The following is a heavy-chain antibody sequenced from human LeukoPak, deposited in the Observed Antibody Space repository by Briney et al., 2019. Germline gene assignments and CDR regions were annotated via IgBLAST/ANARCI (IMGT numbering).Heavy chain of an antibody. J-gene: IGHJ2*01. CDR3: ARDTGWYFDL. V-gene: IGHV3-23*01. Sequence: GESLRLSCAASGFTLINYAMTWVRRAPGKGLEWVSTISGGAGSTYYADSVKGRFTISRDNAKNTLYLQMISLRAEDTAVYYCARDTGWYFDLWGRGTLVTVSS. CDR1: GFTLINYA. CDR2: ISGGAGST. D-gene: IGHD5-18*01.